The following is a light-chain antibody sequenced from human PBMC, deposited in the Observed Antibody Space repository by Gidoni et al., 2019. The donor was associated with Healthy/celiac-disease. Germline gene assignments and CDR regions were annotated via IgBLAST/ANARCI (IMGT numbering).Light chain of an antibody. V-gene: IGKV1-27*01. CDR1: QGISNY. J-gene: IGKJ3*01. CDR2: DAS. Sequence: DIQMTQSPSSLSASVGDRVTITCRASQGISNYLSWYQQKPGKVPKLLIYDASTFQSGVPSRFSSSGSGTNFTIPISSMQPADVATYYCQKYNSAPFTFGPGTKVDIK. CDR3: QKYNSAPFT.